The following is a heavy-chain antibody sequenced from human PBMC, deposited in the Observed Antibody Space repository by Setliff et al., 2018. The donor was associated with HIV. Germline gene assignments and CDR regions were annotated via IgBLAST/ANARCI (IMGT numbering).Heavy chain of an antibody. CDR1: ELTFSTYA. CDR2: VGAVGGTT. D-gene: IGHD3-16*01. V-gene: IGHV3-23*01. Sequence: GGSLRLSCAASELTFSTYAMGWVRQAPGKGLEWVSTVGAVGGTTHYAESVKGRFTISKDNSKNTLYLQMSSLRDEDTAVYYCAKVFLFGIDVFDIWGQGTMVTVS. CDR3: AKVFLFGIDVFDI. J-gene: IGHJ3*02.